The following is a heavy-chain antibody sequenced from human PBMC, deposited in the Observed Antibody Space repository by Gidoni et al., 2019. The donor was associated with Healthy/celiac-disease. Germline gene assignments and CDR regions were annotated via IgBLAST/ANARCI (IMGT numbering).Heavy chain of an antibody. J-gene: IGHJ2*01. CDR3: AKGLSVWFRELQHWYFDL. CDR1: GFTFSSYA. Sequence: EVQLLVSGGGLVQPGGSLRLSCAASGFTFSSYAMSWVRRAPGKGLEWVSAISGSGGSTYYADSVKGRFTISRDNSKNTLYLQMNSLRAEDTAVYYCAKGLSVWFRELQHWYFDLWGRGTLVTVSS. D-gene: IGHD3-10*01. CDR2: ISGSGGST. V-gene: IGHV3-23*01.